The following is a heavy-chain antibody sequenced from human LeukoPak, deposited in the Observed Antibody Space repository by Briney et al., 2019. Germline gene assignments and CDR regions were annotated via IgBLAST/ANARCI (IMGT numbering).Heavy chain of an antibody. CDR3: AKDLRDIVVVVAAHV. J-gene: IGHJ6*02. Sequence: GGSLRLSCAASGFTFSSYDMNWVRQAPGKGLEWVSAISGSGGSTYYADSVKGRFTISRDNSKNTLYLQMNSLRAEDTAVYYCAKDLRDIVVVVAAHVWGQGITVTVSS. CDR2: ISGSGGST. D-gene: IGHD2-15*01. CDR1: GFTFSSYD. V-gene: IGHV3-23*01.